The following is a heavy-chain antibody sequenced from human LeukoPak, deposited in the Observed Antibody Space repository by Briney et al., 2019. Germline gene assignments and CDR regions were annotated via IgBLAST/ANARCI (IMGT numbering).Heavy chain of an antibody. CDR1: GGSISNYY. CDR2: IYYSGST. D-gene: IGHD1-14*01. CDR3: ARYRNEALFAFDI. J-gene: IGHJ3*02. Sequence: SETLSLTCTVSGGSISNYYWSWIRQPPGKGLEWIGYIYYSGSTNYNPSLKSRVTISVDTSKNQFSPKLSSVTAADTAAYYCARYRNEALFAFDIWGQGTMVTVSS. V-gene: IGHV4-59*01.